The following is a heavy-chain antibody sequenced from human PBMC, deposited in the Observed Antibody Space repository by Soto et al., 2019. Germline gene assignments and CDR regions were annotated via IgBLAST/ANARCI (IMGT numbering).Heavy chain of an antibody. Sequence: SLKLSCAASGFTFSNHFMDWVRQAPGKGLEWVGRIQNKAHNYITQYGASMEGRASISRDDSTNSLYLQVNRLKTEDTAVYFCACIRVTYLSWGPG. CDR1: GFTFSNHF. J-gene: IGHJ5*02. CDR3: ACIRVTYLS. V-gene: IGHV3-72*01. CDR2: IQNKAHNYIT. D-gene: IGHD2-21*02.